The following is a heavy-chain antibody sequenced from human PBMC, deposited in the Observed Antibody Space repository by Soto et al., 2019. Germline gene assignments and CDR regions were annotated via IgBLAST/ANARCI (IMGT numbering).Heavy chain of an antibody. CDR2: IYYTGST. V-gene: IGHV4-59*01. CDR3: VRLGYRYGFAPYYFDY. J-gene: IGHJ4*02. D-gene: IGHD5-18*01. Sequence: SETLSYTWTVSGGSFSSYSWVWIRQPPGKGLEWIGQIYYTGSTNYNPSLNSRVTISVDTSKNQFSLKLNSVTAADTAVYYCVRLGYRYGFAPYYFDYWGQGALVTVSS. CDR1: GGSFSSYS.